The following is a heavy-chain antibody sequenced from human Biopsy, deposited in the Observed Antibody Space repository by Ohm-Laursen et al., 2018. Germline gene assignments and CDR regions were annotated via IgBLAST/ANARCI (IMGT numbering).Heavy chain of an antibody. V-gene: IGHV4-39*01. J-gene: IGHJ5*02. Sequence: ILSLTCTVSGGSISSSTTYYWAWLRQPPGKGLEWIGSIYNTETTFYNPPLKSRVTISVDTSTNQFSLKVSSVTAADTALYFCARHPTGFWFDPWGHGTLVTVSS. CDR1: GGSISSSTTYY. CDR3: ARHPTGFWFDP. CDR2: IYNTETT.